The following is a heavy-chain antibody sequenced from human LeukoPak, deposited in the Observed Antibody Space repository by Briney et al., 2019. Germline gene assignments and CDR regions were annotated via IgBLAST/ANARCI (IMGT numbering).Heavy chain of an antibody. CDR2: IYTSGST. V-gene: IGHV4-4*07. CDR3: VRGRYSSGWFKDKNWFDP. Sequence: SETLSLTCTVSGGSISSYYWSWIRQPAGKGLEWIGRIYTSGSTNYNPSLKSRVTMSVDTSKNQFSLKLSSVTAADTAVYYCVRGRYSSGWFKDKNWFDPWGQGIPVTVSS. D-gene: IGHD6-19*01. CDR1: GGSISSYY. J-gene: IGHJ5*02.